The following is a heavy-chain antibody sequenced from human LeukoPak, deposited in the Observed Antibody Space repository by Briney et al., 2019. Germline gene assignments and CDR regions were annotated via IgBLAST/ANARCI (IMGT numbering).Heavy chain of an antibody. J-gene: IGHJ6*03. CDR3: AREECSGSRCYSSIPSWYFYYMDV. D-gene: IGHD2-15*01. CDR2: IKQDGSEK. Sequence: GGSLRLSCAASGGTFSSYAMSWVRQAPGKGLEWVANIKQDGSEKHYVDSVKGGSTISTENAKHSMDLQMNGLRAEDTAVYYCAREECSGSRCYSSIPSWYFYYMDVWGKGTTVTVSS. V-gene: IGHV3-7*01. CDR1: GGTFSSYA.